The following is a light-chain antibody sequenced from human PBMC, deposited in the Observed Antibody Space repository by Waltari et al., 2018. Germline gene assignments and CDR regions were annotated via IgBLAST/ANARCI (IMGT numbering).Light chain of an antibody. V-gene: IGKV1-39*01. CDR1: QSIGNN. CDR2: FAS. Sequence: GDRVTITCRASQSIGNNLNWYQQKPGKAPEVLIYFASSLQSGVPSRFTGSGSGTDFTLSITSLQPEDFATYYCQQNHLTPRTFGQGTKVEIK. CDR3: QQNHLTPRT. J-gene: IGKJ1*01.